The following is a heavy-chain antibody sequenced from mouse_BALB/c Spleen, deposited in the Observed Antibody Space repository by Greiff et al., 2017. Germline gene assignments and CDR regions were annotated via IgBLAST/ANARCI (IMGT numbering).Heavy chain of an antibody. D-gene: IGHD1-1*02. Sequence: VHVKQSGAELVKPGASVKLSCTASGFNIKDTYMHWVKQRPEQGLEWIGRIDPANGNTKYDPKFQGKATITADTSSNTAYLQLSSLTSEDTAVYYCGGNFDYWGQGTTLTVSS. V-gene: IGHV14-3*02. J-gene: IGHJ2*01. CDR3: GGNFDY. CDR2: IDPANGNT. CDR1: GFNIKDTY.